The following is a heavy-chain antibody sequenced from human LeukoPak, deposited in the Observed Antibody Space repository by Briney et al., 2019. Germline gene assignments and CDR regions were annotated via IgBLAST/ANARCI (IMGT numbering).Heavy chain of an antibody. CDR2: IYYSGST. CDR3: ARGADSSGYYSIFYFDY. V-gene: IGHV4-59*01. Sequence: SETLSLTCTVSGGSISSYYWNWIRQPPGKGLEWIGYIYYSGSTNYNPSLKSRVSISVDTSKDQFSLKLSSVTAADTAVYYCARGADSSGYYSIFYFDYWGQGTLVTVSS. D-gene: IGHD3-22*01. J-gene: IGHJ4*02. CDR1: GGSISSYY.